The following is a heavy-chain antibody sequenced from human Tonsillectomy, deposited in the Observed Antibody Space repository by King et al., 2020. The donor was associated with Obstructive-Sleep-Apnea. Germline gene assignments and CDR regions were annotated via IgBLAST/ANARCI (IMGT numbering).Heavy chain of an antibody. V-gene: IGHV3-23*04. CDR2: ISGSGGLT. CDR3: AKDRVLVSSSWSIFDD. J-gene: IGHJ4*02. CDR1: GFTFSNHA. Sequence: DVQLVESGGGLLHPGGSLRLSCAASGFTFSNHAMNWVRQAPGKGLEWVSGISGSGGLTYYADSVKGRFTISRDNSRDTLYLQMKSLRAEDTAVYYCAKDRVLVSSSWSIFDDWGQGTLVTVSS. D-gene: IGHD6-13*01.